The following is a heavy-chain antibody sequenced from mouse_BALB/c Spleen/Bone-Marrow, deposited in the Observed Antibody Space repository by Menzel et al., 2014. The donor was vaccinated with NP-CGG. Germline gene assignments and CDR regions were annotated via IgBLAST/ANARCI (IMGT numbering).Heavy chain of an antibody. D-gene: IGHD1-1*01. V-gene: IGHV1-80*01. J-gene: IGHJ4*01. CDR1: GYAFSNYW. CDR2: IYPGDGDT. CDR3: ARRDGSTYCYAMDY. Sequence: QVQLMQSGAELVRPGPSVKISCKASGYAFSNYWMNWVKQRPGQGLEWIGQIYPGDGDTNYNGKLKGKATLTADKSSSTAYMQLSSLTSEDSAVYFCARRDGSTYCYAMDYWGQGTSVTVSS.